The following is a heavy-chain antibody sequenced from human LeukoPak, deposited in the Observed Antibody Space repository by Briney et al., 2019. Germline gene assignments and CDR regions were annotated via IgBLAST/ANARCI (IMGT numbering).Heavy chain of an antibody. Sequence: PGGSLRPSCAASGFTFSSNWMSWVRQAPGKGLEWVANIRQDGSDKYYMDSVKGRFTISRDNAKNSLSLQMNSLRVEDTAVYYCARDRDCGDGGCYPHFDYWGQGVRVTLSS. CDR2: IRQDGSDK. D-gene: IGHD2-15*01. J-gene: IGHJ4*02. V-gene: IGHV3-7*01. CDR3: ARDRDCGDGGCYPHFDY. CDR1: GFTFSSNW.